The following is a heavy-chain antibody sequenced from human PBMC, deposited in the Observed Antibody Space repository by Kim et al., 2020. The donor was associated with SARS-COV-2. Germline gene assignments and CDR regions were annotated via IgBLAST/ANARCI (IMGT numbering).Heavy chain of an antibody. CDR3: ARLPRIITIFGVVILGIDY. Sequence: SETLSLTCAVYGGSFSGYYWSWIRQPPGKGLEWIGEINHSGSTNYNPSLKSRVTISVDTSKNQFSLKLSSVTAADTAVYYCARLPRIITIFGVVILGIDYWGQGTLVTVSS. J-gene: IGHJ4*02. D-gene: IGHD3-3*01. CDR2: INHSGST. V-gene: IGHV4-34*01. CDR1: GGSFSGYY.